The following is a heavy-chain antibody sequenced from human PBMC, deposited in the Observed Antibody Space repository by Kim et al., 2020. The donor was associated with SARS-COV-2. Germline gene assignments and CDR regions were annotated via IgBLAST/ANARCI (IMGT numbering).Heavy chain of an antibody. CDR3: ARDMEGVGVAPDY. Sequence: ASVKVSCKASGYIFTSYSMHWVRQAPGQRLEWMGWINAGNGNTKYSQKFQDRVTITRDTSANTDYMDLSSLRSEDTAVYYCARDMEGVGVAPDYWGQGTL. CDR1: GYIFTSYS. J-gene: IGHJ4*02. D-gene: IGHD2-15*01. V-gene: IGHV1-3*01. CDR2: INAGNGNT.